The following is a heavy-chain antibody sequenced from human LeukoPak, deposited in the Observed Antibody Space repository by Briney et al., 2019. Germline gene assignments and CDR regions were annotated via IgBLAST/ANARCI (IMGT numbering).Heavy chain of an antibody. Sequence: SETLSLTCAVCGGSFSGYYWSWIRQPPGKGLEWIGEINHSGSTNYNPSLKSRVTISVDTSKNQFSLKLSSVTAADTAVYYCARGRSRYYDSSGYQTASYNWFDPWGQGTLVTVSS. V-gene: IGHV4-34*01. J-gene: IGHJ5*02. CDR2: INHSGST. CDR1: GGSFSGYY. D-gene: IGHD3-22*01. CDR3: ARGRSRYYDSSGYQTASYNWFDP.